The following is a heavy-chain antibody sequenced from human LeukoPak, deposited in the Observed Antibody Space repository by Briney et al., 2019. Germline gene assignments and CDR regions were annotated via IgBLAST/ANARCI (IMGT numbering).Heavy chain of an antibody. CDR3: ARDGVGATSESDY. V-gene: IGHV3-23*01. CDR1: GFTFSSYA. CDR2: ISGSGGST. D-gene: IGHD1-26*01. Sequence: GGSLRLSCAASGFTFSSYAMSWVRQAPGKGLEWVSAISGSGGSTYYADSVKGRFTISRDNPKNTLYLQMSSLRAEDTAVYYCARDGVGATSESDYWGQGTLVTVSS. J-gene: IGHJ4*02.